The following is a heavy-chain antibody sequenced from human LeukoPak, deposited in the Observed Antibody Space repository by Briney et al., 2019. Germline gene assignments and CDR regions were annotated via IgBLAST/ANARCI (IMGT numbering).Heavy chain of an antibody. D-gene: IGHD5-18*01. CDR1: GGTFSTSA. Sequence: SVKVSCKTSGGTFSTSAITWVRQAPGQGLEWMGRITPVLNITTYAQRFQGRVTITADTSTSTVYMELSSLRSEETAVYYCARDQGLTAPPPSGLDVWGQGTTVIVSS. CDR2: ITPVLNIT. V-gene: IGHV1-69*04. J-gene: IGHJ6*02. CDR3: ARDQGLTAPPPSGLDV.